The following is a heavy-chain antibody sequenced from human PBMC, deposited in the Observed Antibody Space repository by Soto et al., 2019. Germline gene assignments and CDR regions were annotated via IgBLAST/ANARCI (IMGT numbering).Heavy chain of an antibody. V-gene: IGHV4-34*01. Sequence: SETLSLTCAVYGGSFSGYYWSWIRQPPGKGLEWIGEINHSGSTNYNPSLKSRVTISVDTSKNQFSLKLSSVTAADTAVYYCASPPYYYDSSGYYSGAFDIWGQGKMV. J-gene: IGHJ3*02. CDR3: ASPPYYYDSSGYYSGAFDI. CDR2: INHSGST. D-gene: IGHD3-22*01. CDR1: GGSFSGYY.